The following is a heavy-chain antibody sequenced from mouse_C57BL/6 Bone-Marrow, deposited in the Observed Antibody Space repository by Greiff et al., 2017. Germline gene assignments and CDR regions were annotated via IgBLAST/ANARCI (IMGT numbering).Heavy chain of an antibody. J-gene: IGHJ3*01. CDR2: ISYDGSN. D-gene: IGHD1-1*01. CDR3: ARDRGYGSSPWFAY. CDR1: GYSITSGYY. Sequence: EVQLQQSGPGLVKPSQSLSLTCSVTGYSITSGYYWNWIRQFPGNKLEWMGYISYDGSNNYNPSLKNRISITRDTSKNQFFLKLNSVTTEDTATYYCARDRGYGSSPWFAYWGQGTLVTVSA. V-gene: IGHV3-6*01.